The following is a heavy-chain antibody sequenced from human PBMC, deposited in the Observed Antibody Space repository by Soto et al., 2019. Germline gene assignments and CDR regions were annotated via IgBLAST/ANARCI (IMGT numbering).Heavy chain of an antibody. Sequence: GGSLRLSCAASGFTVSSNYMSWVRQAPGKGLEWVSVIYSGGSTYYADSVKGRFTISRDNSKNTLYLQMNSLRAEDTAVYYCARGYYDSSGYYHLRYWGQGTLVTVSS. V-gene: IGHV3-53*01. CDR3: ARGYYDSSGYYHLRY. CDR2: IYSGGST. CDR1: GFTVSSNY. J-gene: IGHJ4*02. D-gene: IGHD3-22*01.